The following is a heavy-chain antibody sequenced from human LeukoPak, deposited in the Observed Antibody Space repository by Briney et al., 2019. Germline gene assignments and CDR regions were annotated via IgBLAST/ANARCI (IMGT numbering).Heavy chain of an antibody. CDR1: GGTFSSYA. CDR2: IIPIFGTA. D-gene: IGHD1-26*01. CDR3: ARVILEEPLTKYYFDY. V-gene: IGHV1-69*13. J-gene: IGHJ4*02. Sequence: SVKVSCKASGGTFSSYAISWVRQAPGQGLESMGGIIPIFGTANYAQKFQGRVTITADESTSTAYMELSSLRSEDTAVYYCARVILEEPLTKYYFDYWGQGTLVTVSS.